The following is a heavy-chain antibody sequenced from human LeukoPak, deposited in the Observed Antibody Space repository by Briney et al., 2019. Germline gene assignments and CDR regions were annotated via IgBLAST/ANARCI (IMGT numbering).Heavy chain of an antibody. CDR2: IYNSGST. Sequence: PSETLSLTCTVSGSSISIYSWNWIRQPPGKGLEWIGYIYNSGSTKYNPSLKSRVTISVDTSKNQFSLKLSSVTAADTAVYYCAGGSEWEYFYENGFDIWGQGTLVTVSS. CDR1: GSSISIYS. D-gene: IGHD3-22*01. J-gene: IGHJ3*02. CDR3: AGGSEWEYFYENGFDI. V-gene: IGHV4-59*01.